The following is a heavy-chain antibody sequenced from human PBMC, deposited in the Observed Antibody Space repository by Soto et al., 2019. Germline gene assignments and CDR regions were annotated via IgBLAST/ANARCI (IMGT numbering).Heavy chain of an antibody. J-gene: IGHJ4*01. CDR3: AREGNEMGGASKYFDY. D-gene: IGHD1-26*01. V-gene: IGHV1-3*01. CDR1: GYTFSNYG. Sequence: ASVKVSCKASGYTFSNYGIHWVRQAPGQRLEWMGLINAGNGNTKYSQKFQGRVTLTRDTSASTAYMELSSLRSEDTAVYSCAREGNEMGGASKYFDYWGQGTLVTVSS. CDR2: INAGNGNT.